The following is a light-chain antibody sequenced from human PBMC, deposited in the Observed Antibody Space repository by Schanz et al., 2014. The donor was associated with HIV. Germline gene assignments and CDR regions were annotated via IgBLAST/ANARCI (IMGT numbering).Light chain of an antibody. Sequence: QSALTQPRSVSGSPGQSVTISCTGTSSDVGGYNYVSWYQQHPGKAPKLMIYDVSKRPSGVPDRFSGSKSGNTASLTVSGLQAEDEADYHCSSYRSLNNLIFGGGTKLTV. CDR1: SSDVGGYNY. V-gene: IGLV2-11*01. CDR2: DVS. J-gene: IGLJ2*01. CDR3: SSYRSLNNLI.